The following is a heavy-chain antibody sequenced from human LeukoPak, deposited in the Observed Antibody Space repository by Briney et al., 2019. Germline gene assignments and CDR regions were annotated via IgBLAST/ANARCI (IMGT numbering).Heavy chain of an antibody. CDR3: TRDLLCGDYGGYYYYGMDV. CDR1: GFTFGDYA. D-gene: IGHD4-17*01. Sequence: PGGSLRLSCTASGFTFGDYAMSWVRQAPGKGLEWVGFIRSKAYGGTTEYAASVKGRFTISRDDSKSIAYLQMNSLKTEDTAVYYCTRDLLCGDYGGYYYYGMDVWGQGTTVTVSS. V-gene: IGHV3-49*04. CDR2: IRSKAYGGTT. J-gene: IGHJ6*02.